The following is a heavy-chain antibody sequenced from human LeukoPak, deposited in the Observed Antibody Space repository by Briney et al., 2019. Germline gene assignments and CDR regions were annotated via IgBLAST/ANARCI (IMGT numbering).Heavy chain of an antibody. CDR2: ISGSGVST. V-gene: IGHV3-23*01. CDR3: ARELYCGGDCYSGFDY. Sequence: PGGSLRLSCAASGFTFSSDSMTWVRQAPGKGLEWVSTISGSGVSTFYADSGKGRFTISGDNAKNSLYLQMNSLRAEDTAVYYCARELYCGGDCYSGFDYWGQGTLVTVSS. D-gene: IGHD2-21*02. CDR1: GFTFSSDS. J-gene: IGHJ4*02.